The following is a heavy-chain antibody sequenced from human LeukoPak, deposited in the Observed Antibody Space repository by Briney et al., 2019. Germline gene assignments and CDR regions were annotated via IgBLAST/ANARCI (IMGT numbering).Heavy chain of an antibody. CDR2: ISGSGGST. V-gene: IGHV3-23*01. CDR3: AKDLGYCSGGSCSANWFDP. J-gene: IGHJ5*02. Sequence: GGSLRLSCAASGFTFSSYAMSWVRQAPGKGLEWVSAISGSGGSTYYADSVKGRSTISRDNSKNTLYLQMNSLRAEDTAVYYCAKDLGYCSGGSCSANWFDPWGQGTLVTVSS. D-gene: IGHD2-15*01. CDR1: GFTFSSYA.